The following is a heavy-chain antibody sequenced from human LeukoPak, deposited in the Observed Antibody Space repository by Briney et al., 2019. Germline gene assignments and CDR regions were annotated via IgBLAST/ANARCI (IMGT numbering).Heavy chain of an antibody. CDR2: MNPNSGNT. CDR1: GYTFTSYD. CDR3: ARMRRTRSGRYFDY. Sequence: ASVKVSCKASGYTFTSYDINWVRQATGQGLEWMGWMNPNSGNTGYAQKFQGRVTMTRNTSISTAYMELSSLRSEDTAVYYCARMRRTRSGRYFDYWGQGTLVTVSS. J-gene: IGHJ4*02. D-gene: IGHD6-19*01. V-gene: IGHV1-8*01.